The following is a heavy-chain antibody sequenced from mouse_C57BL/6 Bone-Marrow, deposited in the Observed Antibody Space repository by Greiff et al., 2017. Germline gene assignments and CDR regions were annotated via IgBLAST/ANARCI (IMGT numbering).Heavy chain of an antibody. Sequence: VQLQQSGAELVKPGASVKLSCTASGFNITDYYMHWVKQRTEQGLEWIGRIDPEDGETKYAPKFQGKATITADTSSNTAYLQLSSLTSEDTAVYYCARDYYGSSCPYYYAMDYWGQGTSVTVSS. CDR1: GFNITDYY. V-gene: IGHV14-2*01. CDR2: IDPEDGET. CDR3: ARDYYGSSCPYYYAMDY. J-gene: IGHJ4*01. D-gene: IGHD1-1*01.